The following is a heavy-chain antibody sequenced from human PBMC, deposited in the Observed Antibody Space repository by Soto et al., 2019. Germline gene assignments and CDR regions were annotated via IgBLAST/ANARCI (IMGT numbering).Heavy chain of an antibody. J-gene: IGHJ4*02. CDR1: GGSINSGDYY. Sequence: QVQLQESGPGLVKPSQTLSLTCTVSGGSINSGDYYWTWSRQPPGKGLEYIGYISYNGVTYYNPSLESRLTISADTSKNQFSLKLSSVTAADTAVYYCAGDQGKNLRWVYWGQGTLVTVSS. V-gene: IGHV4-30-4*01. D-gene: IGHD4-17*01. CDR3: AGDQGKNLRWVY. CDR2: ISYNGVT.